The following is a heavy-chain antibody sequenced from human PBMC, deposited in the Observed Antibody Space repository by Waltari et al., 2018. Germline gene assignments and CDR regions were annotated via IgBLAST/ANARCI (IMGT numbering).Heavy chain of an antibody. V-gene: IGHV1-69*08. Sequence: QVQLVQSGAEVKKPGSSVKVSCKASGGTFSSYAISWVRPAPGQGLEWMGRIIPIFGTANYAQKFQGRVTITADKSTSTAYMELSSLRSEDTAVYYCARVRVDNWNYNYGMDVWGQGTTVTVSS. J-gene: IGHJ6*02. CDR2: IIPIFGTA. CDR3: ARVRVDNWNYNYGMDV. D-gene: IGHD1-20*01. CDR1: GGTFSSYA.